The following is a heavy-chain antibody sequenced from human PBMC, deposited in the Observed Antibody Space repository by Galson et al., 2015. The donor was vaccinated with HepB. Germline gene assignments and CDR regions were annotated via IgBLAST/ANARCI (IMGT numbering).Heavy chain of an antibody. CDR1: GFHFPGYW. Sequence: QSGAEVKKPGESLKISCQGSGFHFPGYWIAWVRQMSGKGLEWMGIIYPDDSNTGYSSSFQGQVTISVDKSIGTAYVQWGSLKASDTAMYYCARLGAAGGSGAVDIWGQGTMVTVSS. CDR3: ARLGAAGGSGAVDI. V-gene: IGHV5-51*01. J-gene: IGHJ3*02. D-gene: IGHD3-10*01. CDR2: IYPDDSNT.